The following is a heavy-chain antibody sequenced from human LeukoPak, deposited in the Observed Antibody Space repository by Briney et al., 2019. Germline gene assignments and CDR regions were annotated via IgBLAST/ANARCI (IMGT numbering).Heavy chain of an antibody. Sequence: GGSLRLSCAASGFTFSTSAMNWVRQAPGKALEWVSGISNSGASLYYAESVEGRFTISRDNTKNMLYLQMNSLTAEDAAVYYCVKPLPRAIVGPTDVGAFDVWGLGTMVAVSS. V-gene: IGHV3-23*01. CDR2: ISNSGASL. CDR3: VKPLPRAIVGPTDVGAFDV. J-gene: IGHJ3*01. D-gene: IGHD1-26*01. CDR1: GFTFSTSA.